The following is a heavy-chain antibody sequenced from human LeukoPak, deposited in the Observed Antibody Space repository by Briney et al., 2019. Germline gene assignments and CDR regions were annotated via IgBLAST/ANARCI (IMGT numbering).Heavy chain of an antibody. V-gene: IGHV4-39*01. CDR2: IYDSGST. D-gene: IGHD6-19*01. CDR3: AKALKVGSGWQPFDY. Sequence: SETLSLTCTVSGGSIRSSYYYWGWIRQPPGKGLEWIGSIYDSGSTYYNPSLKSRVTISVDTSKNQFSLKLNSVTAADTALYYCAKALKVGSGWQPFDYWGQGTLVTVSS. CDR1: GGSIRSSYYY. J-gene: IGHJ4*02.